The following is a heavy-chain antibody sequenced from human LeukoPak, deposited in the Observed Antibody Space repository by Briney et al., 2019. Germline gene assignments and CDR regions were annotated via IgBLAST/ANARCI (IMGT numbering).Heavy chain of an antibody. CDR3: ARGHYYDSSGDYYRAAFDI. CDR1: GYTFTSYD. CDR2: MNPNSGNT. J-gene: IGHJ3*02. D-gene: IGHD3-22*01. Sequence: ASVKVSCKAFGYTFTSYDINWVRQATGQGLEWMGWMNPNSGNTGYAQKFQGRVTMTRNTSISTAYMDLSSLRSEDTAVYYCARGHYYDSSGDYYRAAFDIWGQGTKVTVSS. V-gene: IGHV1-8*01.